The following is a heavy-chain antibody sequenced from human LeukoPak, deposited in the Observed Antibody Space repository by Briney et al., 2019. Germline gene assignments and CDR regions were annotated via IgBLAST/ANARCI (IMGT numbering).Heavy chain of an antibody. J-gene: IGHJ4*02. CDR3: ARGRGVVPAARIFDY. CDR1: AGSFSGYY. V-gene: IGHV4-34*01. Sequence: SETLSLTCAVYAGSFSGYYWSWIRHPPGKGLEWIGEINHSGSTNYNPSLKSRVTISVDTSKNQFSLKLSSVTAADTAVYYCARGRGVVPAARIFDYWGQGTLVTVSS. D-gene: IGHD2-2*01. CDR2: INHSGST.